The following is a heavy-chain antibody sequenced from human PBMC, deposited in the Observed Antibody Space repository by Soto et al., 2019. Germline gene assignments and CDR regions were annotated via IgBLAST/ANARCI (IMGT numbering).Heavy chain of an antibody. J-gene: IGHJ6*02. V-gene: IGHV6-1*01. CDR3: ARDLAFEGYCSGGSCHGSYYYYGMDV. CDR1: GDSVSGSSAA. CDR2: TYYRSKWYN. D-gene: IGHD2-15*01. Sequence: SQTLSLTCAISGDSVSGSSAAWNWVRRSPSRGLEWLGRTYYRSKWYNDYAVSVKSRITINPDTSKNQFSLQLNSVTPEDTAVYYCARDLAFEGYCSGGSCHGSYYYYGMDVWGQGTTVTVPS.